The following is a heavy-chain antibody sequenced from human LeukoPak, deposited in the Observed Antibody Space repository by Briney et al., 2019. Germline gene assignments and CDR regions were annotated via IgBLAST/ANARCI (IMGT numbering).Heavy chain of an antibody. J-gene: IGHJ4*02. CDR3: ARGAWATSRWLQFDY. D-gene: IGHD5-24*01. Sequence: PSETLPLTCTVSGGSISSYYWSWIRQPPGKGLEWIGYIYYSGSTNYNPSLKSRVTISVDTSKNQFSLKLSSVTAADTAVYYCARGAWATSRWLQFDYWGQGTLVTVSS. V-gene: IGHV4-59*01. CDR1: GGSISSYY. CDR2: IYYSGST.